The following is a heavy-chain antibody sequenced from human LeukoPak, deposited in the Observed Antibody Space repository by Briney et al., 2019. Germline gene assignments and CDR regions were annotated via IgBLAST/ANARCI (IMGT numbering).Heavy chain of an antibody. Sequence: RGSLRLSRAATGFTLSSNYMSWVRQALGKGLECVSVIYSGGSTYYAHFVKGRCTRSRDNFKNTLYLQMNSLRAEDTAVYYCARTRVYWRQGTLV. J-gene: IGHJ4*02. CDR2: IYSGGST. V-gene: IGHV3-66*02. CDR1: GFTLSSNY. CDR3: ARTRVY.